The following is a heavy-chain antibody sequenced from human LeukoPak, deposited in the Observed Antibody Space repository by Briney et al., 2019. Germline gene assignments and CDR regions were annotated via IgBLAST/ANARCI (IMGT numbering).Heavy chain of an antibody. Sequence: ASVKVSCKASGGTFSSYAISWVRQAPGQGLEWMGRIIPILGIANYAQKFQDRVTITADESTTTAYMELSSLRSADTAVYYCARDTPCSGGSCHWGYYYYGMDVWGQGTTVTVSS. CDR3: ARDTPCSGGSCHWGYYYYGMDV. V-gene: IGHV1-69*04. J-gene: IGHJ6*02. D-gene: IGHD2-15*01. CDR1: GGTFSSYA. CDR2: IIPILGIA.